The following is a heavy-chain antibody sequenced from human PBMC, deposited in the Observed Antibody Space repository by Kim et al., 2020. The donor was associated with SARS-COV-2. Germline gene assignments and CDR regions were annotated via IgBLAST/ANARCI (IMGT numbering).Heavy chain of an antibody. D-gene: IGHD1-1*01. V-gene: IGHV3-13*01. CDR3: ARGKNWNDVDYYGMDV. Sequence: SVEGRITITRETAKNSLYLKMNSLRAGDTAVYYCARGKNWNDVDYYGMDVWGQGTTVTVSS. J-gene: IGHJ6*02.